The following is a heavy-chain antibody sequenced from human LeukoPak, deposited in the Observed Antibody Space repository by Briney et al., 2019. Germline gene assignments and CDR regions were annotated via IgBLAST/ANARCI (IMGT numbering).Heavy chain of an antibody. CDR1: GFTFSSYG. J-gene: IGHJ4*02. V-gene: IGHV3-30*18. CDR3: AKEGGYYDILSNPYYFDY. CDR2: ISYDGSNK. Sequence: PGRYLRLSCAASGFTFSSYGMHWVRQAPGKGLEWVAVISYDGSNKYYADSVKGRFTISRDNSKNTLYLQMNSLRAEDTAVYYCAKEGGYYDILSNPYYFDYWGQGTLVTVSS. D-gene: IGHD3-9*01.